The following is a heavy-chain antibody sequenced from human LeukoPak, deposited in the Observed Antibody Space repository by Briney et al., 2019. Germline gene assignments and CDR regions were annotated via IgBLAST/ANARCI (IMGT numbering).Heavy chain of an antibody. CDR2: ISYDGSNK. J-gene: IGHJ3*02. D-gene: IGHD3-22*01. CDR1: GFTFSTYG. V-gene: IGHV3-30*18. Sequence: PGGSLRLSCAASGFTFSTYGIHWVRQAPGKGLEWVAVISYDGSNKYYADSVKGRFTISRDNSKNTLYLQMNSLRAEDTAVYYCAKSTHSSGYDDSFDIWGQGTTVTVSS. CDR3: AKSTHSSGYDDSFDI.